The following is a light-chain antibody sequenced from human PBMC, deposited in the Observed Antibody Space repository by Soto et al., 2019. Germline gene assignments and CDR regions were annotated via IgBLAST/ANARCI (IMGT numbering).Light chain of an antibody. V-gene: IGLV2-8*01. CDR2: EVS. CDR3: TSYVGSNIWV. CDR1: SSDVGAYKY. J-gene: IGLJ3*02. Sequence: QSALTQPPSASGSPGQSVTISCTGTSSDVGAYKYVYWYQQYPGKAPKLMIYEVSKRPSGVPDRFSGSKSGNTASLTVSRLQAEDEADYYCTSYVGSNIWVFGGGTKLTVL.